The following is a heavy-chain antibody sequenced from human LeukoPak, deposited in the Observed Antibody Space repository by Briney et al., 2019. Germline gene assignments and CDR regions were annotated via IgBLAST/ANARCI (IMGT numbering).Heavy chain of an antibody. CDR2: IYTSGST. CDR1: GGSISSYY. CDR3: ARGHLAIAVVPAAVTRQAFDI. Sequence: KTSETLSLTCTVSGGSISSYYWSWIRQPAGKGLEWIGRIYTSGSTNYNPSLKSRVTMSVDTSKNQFSLKLSSVTAADTAVYYCARGHLAIAVVPAAVTRQAFDIWGQGTMVTVSS. V-gene: IGHV4-4*07. D-gene: IGHD2-2*01. J-gene: IGHJ3*02.